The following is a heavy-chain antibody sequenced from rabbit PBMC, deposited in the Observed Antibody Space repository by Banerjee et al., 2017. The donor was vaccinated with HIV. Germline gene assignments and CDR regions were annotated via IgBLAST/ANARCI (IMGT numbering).Heavy chain of an antibody. Sequence: QSLEESGGDLVQPEGSLTLTCKASGFSFSSGYDMCWVRQAPGKGLEWIGYIDPVFGRTFNATWVNGRSPISSHNAQNALYLQLNSLTAADTATYFCARVKDYYTYGYADYGYTTGYYFSLWGPGTLVTVS. J-gene: IGHJ4*01. D-gene: IGHD6-1*01. CDR2: IDPVFGRT. V-gene: IGHV1S40*01. CDR3: ARVKDYYTYGYADYGYTTGYYFSL. CDR1: GFSFSSGYD.